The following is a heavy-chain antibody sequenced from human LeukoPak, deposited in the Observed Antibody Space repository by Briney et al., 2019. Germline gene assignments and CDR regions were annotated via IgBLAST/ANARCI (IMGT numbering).Heavy chain of an antibody. CDR3: ARVGGTYYKVYYFDY. J-gene: IGHJ4*02. D-gene: IGHD1-26*01. CDR1: GGSISSYY. Sequence: PSETLSLTCTVSGGSISSYYWSWIRQPPGKGLEWIGYIYYSGSTNYNPSLKSRVTISVDTSKNQFSLKLSSVTAADTAVYYCARVGGTYYKVYYFDYWGQGTLVTVS. CDR2: IYYSGST. V-gene: IGHV4-59*01.